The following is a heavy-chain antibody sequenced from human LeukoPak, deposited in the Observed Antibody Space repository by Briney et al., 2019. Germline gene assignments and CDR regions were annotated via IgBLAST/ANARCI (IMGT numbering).Heavy chain of an antibody. Sequence: GASLNISCKCSGYIFTTYWICWVHAMPGKGLEWMGIIYPGDSDPRYSPSFQGQVTISADKSISTAYLQWSSLKASDSAMYYCVRHGLGSSWFGFDYWGQGTLVTVSS. CDR2: IYPGDSDP. V-gene: IGHV5-51*07. CDR1: GYIFTTYW. D-gene: IGHD6-13*01. J-gene: IGHJ4*02. CDR3: VRHGLGSSWFGFDY.